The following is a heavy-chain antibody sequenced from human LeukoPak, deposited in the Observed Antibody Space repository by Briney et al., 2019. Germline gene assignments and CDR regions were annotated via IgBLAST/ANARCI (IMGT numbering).Heavy chain of an antibody. CDR1: GFIFSDHN. V-gene: IGHV3-72*01. J-gene: IGHJ5*02. Sequence: GGSLRLSCAASGFIFSDHNMDWVRQAPGKGLEWVGRIRNKANSYIIEDAASVRGRLTISRDDSKNLLFLQMNSLRAEDTAVYYCARDAGWSLDPWGQGTLVTVSS. D-gene: IGHD1-26*01. CDR2: IRNKANSYII. CDR3: ARDAGWSLDP.